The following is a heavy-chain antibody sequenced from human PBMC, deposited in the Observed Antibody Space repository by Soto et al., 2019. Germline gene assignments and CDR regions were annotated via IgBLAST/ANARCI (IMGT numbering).Heavy chain of an antibody. CDR2: ISYEGRYT. D-gene: IGHD5-18*01. J-gene: IGHJ4*02. CDR1: GFTFNNYC. Sequence: GGSLRLSCVGSGFTFNNYCIHWVRQAPGKGLEWVAVISYEGRYTYYADSVKGRFTISRDNAKNTLYLQMNSLRAEDTAVYYCATWIPDYWGQGTLVTVSS. V-gene: IGHV3-30*12. CDR3: ATWIPDY.